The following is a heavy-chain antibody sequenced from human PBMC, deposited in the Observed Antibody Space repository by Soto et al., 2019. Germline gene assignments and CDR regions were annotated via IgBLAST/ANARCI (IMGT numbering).Heavy chain of an antibody. Sequence: PGGSLRLSCAASCFTFGSYWMSCVRQAPGKGLEWLATIHMDAREKKYVDSVNGRFTMSRDNAKSSLYLQMDSLRAEDTAVYYCAKDAYTPIRTTAHDAGGIDHWGRGTLVPVSS. J-gene: IGHJ4*02. CDR2: IHMDAREK. CDR3: AKDAYTPIRTTAHDAGGIDH. CDR1: CFTFGSYW. D-gene: IGHD4-4*01. V-gene: IGHV3-7*01.